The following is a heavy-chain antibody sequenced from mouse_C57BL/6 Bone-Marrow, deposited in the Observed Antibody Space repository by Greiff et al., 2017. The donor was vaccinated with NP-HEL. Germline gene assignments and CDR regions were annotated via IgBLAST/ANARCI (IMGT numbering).Heavy chain of an antibody. D-gene: IGHD1-1*02. CDR1: GYTFTDHT. CDR2: IYPRDGST. V-gene: IGHV1-78*01. CDR3: ARWPWWSPYAMDY. Sequence: VHLVESDAELVKPGASVKISCKVSGYTFTDHTIHWMKQRPEQGLEWIGYIYPRDGSTKYNEKFKGKATLTADKSSSTAYMQLNSLTSEDSAVYFCARWPWWSPYAMDYWGQGTSVTVSS. J-gene: IGHJ4*01.